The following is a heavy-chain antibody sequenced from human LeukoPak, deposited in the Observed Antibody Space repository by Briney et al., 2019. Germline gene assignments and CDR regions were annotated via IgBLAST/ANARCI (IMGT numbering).Heavy chain of an antibody. D-gene: IGHD3-10*01. CDR1: GYTFISYA. CDR3: ASTANEYYYGSGSYYPLSFDY. V-gene: IGHV1-3*01. J-gene: IGHJ4*02. Sequence: ASVKVSCKASGYTFISYAIHWVRQAPGQRLEWMGWILAGNGNTKYSQKFQGRVTITRDTSASTAYMELSSLRSEDTAVYYCASTANEYYYGSGSYYPLSFDYWGQGTLVTVSS. CDR2: ILAGNGNT.